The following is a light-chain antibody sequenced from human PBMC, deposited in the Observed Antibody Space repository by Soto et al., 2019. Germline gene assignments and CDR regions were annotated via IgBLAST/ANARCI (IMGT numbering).Light chain of an antibody. CDR1: SSDFGGYNY. CDR2: DVS. CDR3: SSYTSSSTLQV. J-gene: IGLJ1*01. V-gene: IGLV2-14*01. Sequence: QSVLTQPASVSGSPGQSITISCTGTSSDFGGYNYVSWYQQHPGKAPKLMIYDVSNRPSGVSNRFSGSKSGNTASLTISGVQAEDEADYYCSSYTSSSTLQVFGTGTKVTVL.